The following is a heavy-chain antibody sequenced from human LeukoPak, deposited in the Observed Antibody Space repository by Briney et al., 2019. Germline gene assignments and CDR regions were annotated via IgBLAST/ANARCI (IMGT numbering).Heavy chain of an antibody. J-gene: IGHJ6*03. CDR1: GGTFSSYA. V-gene: IGHV1-69*06. CDR3: ARSGRRFGSGISPGYYYMDV. Sequence: VASVKVSCKASGGTFSSYAISWVRQAPGQGLEWMGGIIPIFGTANYAQKFQGRVTITADKSTSTAYMELSSLRSEDTAVYYCARSGRRFGSGISPGYYYMDVWGKGTTVTVSS. D-gene: IGHD3-10*01. CDR2: IIPIFGTA.